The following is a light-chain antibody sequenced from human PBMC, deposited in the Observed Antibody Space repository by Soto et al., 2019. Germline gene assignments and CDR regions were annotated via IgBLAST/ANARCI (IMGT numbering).Light chain of an antibody. CDR2: SNN. CDR3: AAWDDSLNGVV. Sequence: QSVLTQPPSASGTPGQRVTISCSGGSSNIGSNTVNWYQQLPGTAPKLLIYSNNQRPSGVPDRFSGSKSGTSASLAISGLQSEDEDDYYCAAWDDSLNGVVFGGGTKLTVL. V-gene: IGLV1-44*01. J-gene: IGLJ2*01. CDR1: SSNIGSNT.